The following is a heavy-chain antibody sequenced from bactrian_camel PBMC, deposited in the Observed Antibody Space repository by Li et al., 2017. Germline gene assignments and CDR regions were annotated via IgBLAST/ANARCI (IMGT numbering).Heavy chain of an antibody. CDR1: GYTHTSYC. V-gene: IGHV3S55*01. D-gene: IGHD2*01. Sequence: HVQLVESGGGSVQAGGSLRLSCAASGYTHTSYCLGWFRQAPGKEREGVAAIGDDGDTAYVDSVKGRLTISVDGAKNMLYLQMDSLRPEDTAMYYCAADRVGYCSRVGFTARFFGHWGQGTQVTVS. J-gene: IGHJ6*01. CDR2: IGDDGDT. CDR3: AADRVGYCSRVGFTARFFGH.